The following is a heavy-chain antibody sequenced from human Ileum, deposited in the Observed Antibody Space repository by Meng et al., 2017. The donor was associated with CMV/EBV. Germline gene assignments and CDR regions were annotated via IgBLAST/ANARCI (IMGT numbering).Heavy chain of an antibody. CDR3: ARRRDYYGSGSYYMDV. V-gene: IGHV4-4*02. CDR2: IYHSGST. D-gene: IGHD3-10*01. Sequence: SETLSLTCAVSGGSISSSNWWSWVRQPPGKGLEWIGEIYHSGSTNYNPSLKSRVTISVDKSKNQFSLKLSSVTAADTAVYYCARRRDYYGSGSYYMDVWGQGTTVTGSS. CDR1: GGSISSSNW. J-gene: IGHJ6*01.